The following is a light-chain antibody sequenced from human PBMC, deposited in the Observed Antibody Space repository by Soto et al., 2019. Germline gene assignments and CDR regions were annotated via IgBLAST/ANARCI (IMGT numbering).Light chain of an antibody. Sequence: EIVLTQSPATLSLSPGERATLSCRTSQSVGTYLAWYQHNPGQAPRLLIYDASNRATGIPDRFSGSGSGTDFTLTISSPEAEDFAVYYCQQRYNWPNTFGQGTKLEIK. V-gene: IGKV3-11*01. CDR3: QQRYNWPNT. CDR1: QSVGTY. CDR2: DAS. J-gene: IGKJ2*01.